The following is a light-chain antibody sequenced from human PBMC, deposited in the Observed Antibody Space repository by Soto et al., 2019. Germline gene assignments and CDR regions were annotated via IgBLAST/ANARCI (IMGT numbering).Light chain of an antibody. Sequence: EIVLTQSPGTLXLSPGERATXSXRXSQSXPGNYLAWLQQKPGQAPRVLIYGVSMRATGIPDRFSGSGSGTDFTLTISRLEPEDFAVYFCQQYTSPPWTLGQGTKVETK. CDR2: GVS. CDR3: QQYTSPPWT. V-gene: IGKV3-20*01. CDR1: QSXPGNY. J-gene: IGKJ1*01.